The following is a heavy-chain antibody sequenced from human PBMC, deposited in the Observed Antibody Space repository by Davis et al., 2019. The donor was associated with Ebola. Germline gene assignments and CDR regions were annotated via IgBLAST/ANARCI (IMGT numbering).Heavy chain of an antibody. J-gene: IGHJ4*02. V-gene: IGHV3-30*04. D-gene: IGHD2-15*01. CDR2: ISYDGSNK. Sequence: PGGSLRLSCAASGFTFSSYAMHWVRQAPGKGLEWVAVISYDGSNKYYADSVKGRFTISRDNSKNTLYLQMNSLRAEDTAVYYCARDPLTPVGYCSGGSCQGGYFDYWGQGTLVTVSS. CDR3: ARDPLTPVGYCSGGSCQGGYFDY. CDR1: GFTFSSYA.